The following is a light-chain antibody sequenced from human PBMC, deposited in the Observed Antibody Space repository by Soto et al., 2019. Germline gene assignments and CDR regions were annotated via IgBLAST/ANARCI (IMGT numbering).Light chain of an antibody. CDR3: QHYDTYWT. J-gene: IGKJ1*01. Sequence: DIQMTQSPSTLSASVGDRVIITCRASQSISNWLAWYQQKPGKAPNLLIYKASSLKSGVPSRFSGSGSGTEFTLTISSLQPDDFATYYCQHYDTYWTFGQGTKVEFK. CDR2: KAS. V-gene: IGKV1-5*03. CDR1: QSISNW.